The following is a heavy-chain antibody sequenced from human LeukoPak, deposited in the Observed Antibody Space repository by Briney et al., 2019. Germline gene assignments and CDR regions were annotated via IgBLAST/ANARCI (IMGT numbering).Heavy chain of an antibody. V-gene: IGHV4-34*01. J-gene: IGHJ6*03. D-gene: IGHD6-19*01. Sequence: GSLRLSCAASAFTFSSYAMSWVRQPPGKGLEWIGEINQSGGTNYNASLKSRVTISVDTSKNQFSLNLTSVTAADTAVYYCARRKKAVAGTRVGYYYYMDVWGKGTTVTISS. CDR2: INQSGGT. CDR3: ARRKKAVAGTRVGYYYYMDV. CDR1: AFTFSSYA.